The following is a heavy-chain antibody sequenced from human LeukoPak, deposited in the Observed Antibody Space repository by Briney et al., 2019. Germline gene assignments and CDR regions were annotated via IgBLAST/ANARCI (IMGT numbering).Heavy chain of an antibody. D-gene: IGHD3-10*01. CDR2: ISSSSSYI. CDR1: EFTFSSYT. J-gene: IGHJ6*03. V-gene: IGHV3-21*01. CDR3: AKDSAFYYIDV. Sequence: GGSLRLSCAASEFTFSSYTMNWVRQAPGKGLEWVSSISSSSSYIYYADSMKGRFTISRDNAKNSLYLQMNSLRAEDTAVYYCAKDSAFYYIDVWGKGTTVIISS.